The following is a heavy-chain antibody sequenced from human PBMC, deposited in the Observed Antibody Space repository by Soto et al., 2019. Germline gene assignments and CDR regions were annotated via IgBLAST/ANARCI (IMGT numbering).Heavy chain of an antibody. J-gene: IGHJ4*02. D-gene: IGHD4-4*01. CDR3: ARYDYNGYYFDY. V-gene: IGHV1-46*01. CDR1: GYTFSTYY. Sequence: QVQLVQSGAEVKKPGASVKVSCKASGYTFSTYYMHWVRQAPGQGYEWMGIINPSGGSTTYEQKYQGRVTMTRDTSTTTVYMELSSLRSEDTAVYYCARYDYNGYYFDYWGQGPLVTVSS. CDR2: INPSGGST.